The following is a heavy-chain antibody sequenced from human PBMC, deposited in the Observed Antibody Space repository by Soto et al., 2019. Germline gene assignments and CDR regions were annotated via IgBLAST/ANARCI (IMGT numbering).Heavy chain of an antibody. CDR2: INHSGST. CDR1: GGSFSGYY. CDR3: ARWFGEFEYYYGMDV. Sequence: PSETLSLTCAVYGGSFSGYYWSWIRQPPGKGLEWIGEINHSGSTNYNPSLKSRVTISVDTSKNQFSLKLSSVTAADTAVYYCARWFGEFEYYYGMDVWGQGTTVTVSS. V-gene: IGHV4-34*01. J-gene: IGHJ6*02. D-gene: IGHD3-10*01.